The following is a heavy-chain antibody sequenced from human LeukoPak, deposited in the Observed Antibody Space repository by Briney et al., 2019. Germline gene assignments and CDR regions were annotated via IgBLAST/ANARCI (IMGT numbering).Heavy chain of an antibody. J-gene: IGHJ3*02. CDR3: AREGGYSGYDRGAFDI. CDR2: IYHSGST. V-gene: IGHV4-4*02. CDR1: GGSISSSNW. Sequence: SGTLSLTCAVSGGSISSSNWWSWVRQPPGKGLEWIGEIYHSGSTNYNPSLKSRVTISVDKSKNQFSLKLSSVTAADTAVYYCAREGGYSGYDRGAFDIWGQGTMVTVSS. D-gene: IGHD5-12*01.